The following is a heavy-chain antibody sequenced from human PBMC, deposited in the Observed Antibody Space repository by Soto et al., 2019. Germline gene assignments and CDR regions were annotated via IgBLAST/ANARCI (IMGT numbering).Heavy chain of an antibody. CDR1: GVTLSRHT. CDR3: VRDYYDTSGYPNTFDM. D-gene: IGHD3-22*01. V-gene: IGHV3-21*01. J-gene: IGHJ3*02. CDR2: IGSGTSDI. Sequence: GSLRRSCAASGVTLSRHTMNWVRQAPGKGLEWVSFIGSGTSDIYYADSVKGRCTISRDNAKNSLYLDLTRLRAEDTAVYFCVRDYYDTSGYPNTFDMWGQGTMVTVSS.